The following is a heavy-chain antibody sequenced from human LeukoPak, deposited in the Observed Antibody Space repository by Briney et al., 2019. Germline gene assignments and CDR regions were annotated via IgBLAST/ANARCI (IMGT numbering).Heavy chain of an antibody. J-gene: IGHJ4*02. Sequence: GGSLRLSCAASGFTVSSNYMSWVRQAPGKGLEWVSLVDSGAGTYYADSVKGRFTISRDISKNTVFLQMNRLRAEDTAVYYCASARGSNYGSLGDWGQGTLVTVSS. D-gene: IGHD5-18*01. V-gene: IGHV3-66*01. CDR3: ASARGSNYGSLGD. CDR2: VDSGAGT. CDR1: GFTVSSNY.